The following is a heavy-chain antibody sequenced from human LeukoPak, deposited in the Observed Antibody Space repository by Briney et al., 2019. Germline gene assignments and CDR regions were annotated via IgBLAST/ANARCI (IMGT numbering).Heavy chain of an antibody. Sequence: PGRSLRLSCAASGFTFSSYAMHWVRQAPGKGLEWVAVISYDGSNKYYADSVKGRFTISRDNSKNTLYLQMNSLRAEDTAVYSCARDERGQWLVWGSSFDMWGQGTMVIVSS. CDR2: ISYDGSNK. V-gene: IGHV3-30*04. D-gene: IGHD6-19*01. CDR3: ARDERGQWLVWGSSFDM. J-gene: IGHJ3*02. CDR1: GFTFSSYA.